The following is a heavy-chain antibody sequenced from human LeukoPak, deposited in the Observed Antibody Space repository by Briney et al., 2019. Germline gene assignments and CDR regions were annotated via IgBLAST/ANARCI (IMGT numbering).Heavy chain of an antibody. CDR1: GGSFSGYY. Sequence: SETLSLTCAVYGGSFSGYYWSWIRQPPGKGLEWIGEINHSGSTNYNPSLKSRVTISVDTSKNQFSLKLSSVTAADTAVYYCARVGDGYNQRDFDYWGQGTLVTVSS. D-gene: IGHD5-24*01. CDR3: ARVGDGYNQRDFDY. J-gene: IGHJ4*02. V-gene: IGHV4-34*01. CDR2: INHSGST.